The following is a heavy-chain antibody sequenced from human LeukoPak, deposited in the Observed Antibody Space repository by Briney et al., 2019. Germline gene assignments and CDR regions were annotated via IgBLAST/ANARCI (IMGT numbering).Heavy chain of an antibody. CDR3: ARSIHYYYYYGMDV. V-gene: IGHV1-3*01. CDR1: GYTFTSYA. CDR2: INAGNGNT. J-gene: IGHJ6*02. Sequence: GASVNVSCKASGYTFTSYAMHWVRQAPGQRLEWMGWINAGNGNTKYSQKFQGRVTITRDTSASTAYMELSSLRSEDTAVYYCARSIHYYYYYGMDVWGQGTTVTVSS. D-gene: IGHD5-24*01.